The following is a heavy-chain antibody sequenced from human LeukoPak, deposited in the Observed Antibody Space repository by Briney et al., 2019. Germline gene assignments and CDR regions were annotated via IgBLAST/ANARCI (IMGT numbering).Heavy chain of an antibody. CDR3: ARDSGTTGEVKFDP. CDR1: GDSISRYY. J-gene: IGHJ5*02. V-gene: IGHV4-4*07. Sequence: PSETLSLACTVSGDSISRYYWSWIRQPAGKGLEWIGRIYNGGIITYNPSLKSRVTMSIDTSNNQFSLRLRFVTAADTAVYYCARDSGTTGEVKFDPWGQGTLVTVSS. D-gene: IGHD3-10*01. CDR2: IYNGGII.